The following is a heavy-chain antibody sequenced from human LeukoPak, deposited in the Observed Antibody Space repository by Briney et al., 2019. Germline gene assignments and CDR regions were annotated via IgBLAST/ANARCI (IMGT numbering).Heavy chain of an antibody. CDR2: IYYSGST. D-gene: IGHD2-21*02. Sequence: PSETLSLTCTVSGGSISSSSYYWGWIRQPPGKGLEWIGSIYYSGSTNYDPSLKSRVTISVDTSKNQFSLKLSSVTAADTAVYYRARKAYCGGDCLYFDYWGQGTLVTVSS. V-gene: IGHV4-39*07. CDR1: GGSISSSSYY. J-gene: IGHJ4*02. CDR3: ARKAYCGGDCLYFDY.